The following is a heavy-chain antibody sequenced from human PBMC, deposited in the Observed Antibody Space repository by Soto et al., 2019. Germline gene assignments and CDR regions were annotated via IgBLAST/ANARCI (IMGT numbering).Heavy chain of an antibody. CDR2: IYDNGIT. CDR3: TRDRGFGMDV. CDR1: GGSISGGRYY. J-gene: IGHJ6*02. Sequence: QVPLQESGPGLVKPSQTLSLTCNVSGGSISGGRYYWNWIRQHPGKGLEWIGNIYDNGITYYNPSPKSRVIISEDTSKNLFSLRLSSVTAADTAVYYCTRDRGFGMDVWGQGTTVTVSS. V-gene: IGHV4-31*03.